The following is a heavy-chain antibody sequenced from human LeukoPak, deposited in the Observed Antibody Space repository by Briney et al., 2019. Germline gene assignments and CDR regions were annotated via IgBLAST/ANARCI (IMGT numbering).Heavy chain of an antibody. CDR2: ISSSSSYI. CDR1: GFTFSSYS. CDR3: ARGCSSTSCYASYYYGMDV. J-gene: IGHJ6*04. V-gene: IGHV3-21*01. Sequence: GGSLRLSCAASGFTFSSYSMNWVRQAPGKGLEWVSSISSSSSYIYYADSVKGRFTISRDKAKNSLYLQMNSLRAEDTAVYYCARGCSSTSCYASYYYGMDVWGKGTTVTVSS. D-gene: IGHD2-2*01.